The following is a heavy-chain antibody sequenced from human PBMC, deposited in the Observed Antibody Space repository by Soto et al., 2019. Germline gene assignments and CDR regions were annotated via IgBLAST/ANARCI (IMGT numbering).Heavy chain of an antibody. V-gene: IGHV3-23*01. Sequence: EVQLLESGGGLVQPGGSLRLSCAASGFTFSSYAMSWVRQAPGKGLEWDSVISGSGDSTYYADSVRGRFTITRDDSKKTLYLQMNTLRGEDTAVYYWAKGRDGAAAGATRVGGVDVWGQGTGVTVSS. CDR2: ISGSGDST. CDR1: GFTFSSYA. J-gene: IGHJ6*02. CDR3: AKGRDGAAAGATRVGGVDV. D-gene: IGHD6-13*01.